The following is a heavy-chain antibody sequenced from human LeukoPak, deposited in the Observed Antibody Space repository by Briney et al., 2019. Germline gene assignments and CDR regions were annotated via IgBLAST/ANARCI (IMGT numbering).Heavy chain of an antibody. CDR1: GGSISSSSYY. CDR2: IYYSGST. CDR3: ARRRGYSFPFDY. D-gene: IGHD5-18*01. Sequence: PSETLSLTCTVSGGSISSSSYYWGWIRQPPGKGLEWIGSIYYSGSTNYNPSLKSRVTISVDTSKNQFSLKLSSVTAADTAVYYCARRRGYSFPFDYWGQGTLVTVSS. J-gene: IGHJ4*02. V-gene: IGHV4-39*07.